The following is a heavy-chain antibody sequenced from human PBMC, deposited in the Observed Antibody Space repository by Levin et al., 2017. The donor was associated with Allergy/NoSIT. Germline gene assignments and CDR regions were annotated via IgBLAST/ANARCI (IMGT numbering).Heavy chain of an antibody. CDR2: ISSAGSI. Sequence: GESLKISCAASGFTFSNYAMTWVRQAPGKGLEWVSAISSAGSIYYADSVKGRFTISRDNSKNTLFLQMNSLRAEDTALYYCAKRLLVGASTDWGQGTLVTVSS. V-gene: IGHV3-23*01. D-gene: IGHD1-26*01. CDR1: GFTFSNYA. CDR3: AKRLLVGASTD. J-gene: IGHJ4*02.